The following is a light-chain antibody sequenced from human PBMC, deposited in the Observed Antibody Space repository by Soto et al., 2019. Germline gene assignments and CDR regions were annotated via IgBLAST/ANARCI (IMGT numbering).Light chain of an antibody. CDR2: GAS. CDR1: QSVSSN. J-gene: IGKJ4*01. CDR3: QQYNNWPLT. Sequence: SQSVSSNLAGYPQKPGHAPRLLIYGASTRATGIPARLSGSGSGTEFTLTISILQSEDFAVYYCQQYNNWPLTFGGGTKV. V-gene: IGKV3-15*01.